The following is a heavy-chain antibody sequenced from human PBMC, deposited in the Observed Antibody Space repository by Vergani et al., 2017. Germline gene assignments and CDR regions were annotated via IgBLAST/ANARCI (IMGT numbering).Heavy chain of an antibody. V-gene: IGHV1-69*15. D-gene: IGHD4-23*01. Sequence: QVHLVQSVAEVKKPGSSVKVSCRASGDTPSSYAISWVRQAPGQGLEWLGMTVPIFGSATTTQKFQDRVTISAGAATNTAFLEVTNLRSDDTAVYYCARIPPRVVGPYFDFWGQGTLVTVSS. CDR2: TVPIFGSA. CDR3: ARIPPRVVGPYFDF. J-gene: IGHJ4*02. CDR1: GDTPSSYA.